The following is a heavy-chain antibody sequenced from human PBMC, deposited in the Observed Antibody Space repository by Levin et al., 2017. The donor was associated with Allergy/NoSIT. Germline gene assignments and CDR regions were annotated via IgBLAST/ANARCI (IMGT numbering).Heavy chain of an antibody. D-gene: IGHD2-15*01. CDR2: IYHSGST. CDR3: ARDQGVAATYAFDI. V-gene: IGHV4-30-2*01. Sequence: HSQTLSLTCAVSGGSISSGGYSWSWIRQPPGKGLEWIGYIYHSGSTYYNPSLKSRVTISVDRSKNQFSLKMSSVTAADTAVYYCARDQGVAATYAFDIWGQGTMVTVSS. J-gene: IGHJ3*02. CDR1: GGSISSGGYS.